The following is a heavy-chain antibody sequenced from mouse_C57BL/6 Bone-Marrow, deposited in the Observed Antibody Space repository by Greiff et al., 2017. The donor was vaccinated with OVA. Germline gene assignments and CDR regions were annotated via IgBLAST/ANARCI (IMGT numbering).Heavy chain of an antibody. J-gene: IGHJ2*01. CDR1: GYSITSGYV. CDR2: ISYSGST. CDR3: ARGGIYYYGSFDD. V-gene: IGHV3-1*01. Sequence: DVKLQESGPGMVKPSQSLSLTCTVSGYSITSGYVWHWIRHFPGNKLEWLGYISYSGSTNYNPSLNSRISITHDTSKNHIFLKLNCGTTEDTATDYCARGGIYYYGSFDDWGQGTTLTVSS. D-gene: IGHD1-1*01.